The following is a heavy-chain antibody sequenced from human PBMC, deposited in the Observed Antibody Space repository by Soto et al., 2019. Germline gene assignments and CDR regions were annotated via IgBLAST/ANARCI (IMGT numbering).Heavy chain of an antibody. CDR3: ARRSYDSSVDY. CDR2: IWYDGSNK. V-gene: IGHV3-33*01. Sequence: QVQLVESGGGVVQPGRSLRLSCAASGFTFSSYGMHWVRQASGKGLEWVAVIWYDGSNKYYADSVKGRFTISRDNSKNTLYLQMNSLRAEDTAVYYCARRSYDSSVDYWGQGTLVTVSS. J-gene: IGHJ4*02. CDR1: GFTFSSYG. D-gene: IGHD3-22*01.